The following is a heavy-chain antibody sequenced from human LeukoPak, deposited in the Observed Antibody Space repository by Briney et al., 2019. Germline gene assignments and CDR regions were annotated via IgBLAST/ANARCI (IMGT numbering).Heavy chain of an antibody. CDR3: ARYCRGGSCNGYYFDY. V-gene: IGHV4-59*11. CDR1: AGSISGHF. CDR2: ISYSGST. J-gene: IGHJ4*02. Sequence: SETLSLTCTVSAGSISGHFWTWIRQPPGTGLEWIGYISYSGSTIYNPSLKSRVTISVDTSKNQFSLRLTSVTAADTAVFFCARYCRGGSCNGYYFDYWGQGTLVTVYS. D-gene: IGHD2-15*01.